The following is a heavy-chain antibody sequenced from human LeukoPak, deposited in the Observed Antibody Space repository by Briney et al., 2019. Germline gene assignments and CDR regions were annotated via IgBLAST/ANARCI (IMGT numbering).Heavy chain of an antibody. V-gene: IGHV3-30*18. CDR2: ISYDGSNK. CDR1: GFTVSSYG. J-gene: IGHJ4*02. D-gene: IGHD5-12*01. Sequence: GRALRLSCAASGFTVSSYGMHWVRQAPGKGLEWVAVISYDGSNKYYADSVKGRFTISRDNSKNTLYLQMNSLRAEDTAVYYCAKDRGWLRLLYYFDYWGQGTLVTVSS. CDR3: AKDRGWLRLLYYFDY.